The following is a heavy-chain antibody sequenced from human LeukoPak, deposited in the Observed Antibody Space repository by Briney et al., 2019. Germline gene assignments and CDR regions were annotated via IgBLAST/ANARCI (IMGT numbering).Heavy chain of an antibody. D-gene: IGHD6-19*01. V-gene: IGHV1-18*04. J-gene: IGHJ4*02. Sequence: GASVKVSCKASGYTFTKYAISWVRQAPGQGLEWMGWISTYNGGTRYADNLQGRVTLTTDTSTTTAYMELRSLRSDDTAVYYCARDPSNTSGWYIFFDYWGQGTLVTVSS. CDR1: GYTFTKYA. CDR3: ARDPSNTSGWYIFFDY. CDR2: ISTYNGGT.